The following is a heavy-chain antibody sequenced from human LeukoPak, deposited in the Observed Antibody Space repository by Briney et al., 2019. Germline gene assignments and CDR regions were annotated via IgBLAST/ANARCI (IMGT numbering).Heavy chain of an antibody. CDR3: ARDTSIRGVYFDY. CDR2: INPNSGGT. Sequence: GASVKVSCKASGYTFTGYYMHWVRQAPRQGLEWMGWINPNSGGTNYAQKFQGRVTMTRDTSISTAYMELSRLRSDDTAVYYCARDTSIRGVYFDYWGQETLVTVSS. V-gene: IGHV1-2*02. CDR1: GYTFTGYY. D-gene: IGHD3-10*01. J-gene: IGHJ4*02.